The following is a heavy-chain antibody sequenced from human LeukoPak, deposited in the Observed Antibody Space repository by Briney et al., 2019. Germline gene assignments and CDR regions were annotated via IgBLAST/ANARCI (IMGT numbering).Heavy chain of an antibody. CDR2: IYYSGST. D-gene: IGHD4-11*01. CDR3: ARQSYYSNPFDY. J-gene: IGHJ4*02. V-gene: IGHV4-39*01. CDR1: GGSISSSSYY. Sequence: SETLSLTCTVSGGSISSSSYYWGWIRQPPGKGLVWIGSIYYSGSTYYNPSLKSRVTISVDTSKNQFSLKLSSVTAADTAVYYCARQSYYSNPFDYWGQGTLVTVSS.